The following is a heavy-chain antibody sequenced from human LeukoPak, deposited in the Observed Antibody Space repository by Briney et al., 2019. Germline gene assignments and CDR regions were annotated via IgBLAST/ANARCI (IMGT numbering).Heavy chain of an antibody. V-gene: IGHV4-4*07. Sequence: SETLSLTCTVSGGSISSYYWSWIRQPAGKGLEWIGRIYTSGSTNYNPSIKSRVTMSVDTSKNQFSLKLSSVTAADTDVYYCARGQYSSSWYGSYYFDYWGQGTLVTVSS. CDR2: IYTSGST. CDR1: GGSISSYY. J-gene: IGHJ4*02. CDR3: ARGQYSSSWYGSYYFDY. D-gene: IGHD6-13*01.